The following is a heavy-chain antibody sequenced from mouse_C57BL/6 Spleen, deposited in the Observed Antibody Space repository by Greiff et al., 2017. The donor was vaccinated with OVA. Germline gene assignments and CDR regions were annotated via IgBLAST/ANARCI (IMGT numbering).Heavy chain of an antibody. Sequence: EVKLMESGAELVRPGASVKLSCTASGFNIKDDYMHWVKQRPEQGLEWIGWIDPENGDTEYASKFQGKATITADTSSNTAYLQLSSLTSEDTAVYYCTTGSKNWYFDVWGTGTTVTVSS. D-gene: IGHD1-1*01. J-gene: IGHJ1*03. V-gene: IGHV14-4*01. CDR2: IDPENGDT. CDR1: GFNIKDDY. CDR3: TTGSKNWYFDV.